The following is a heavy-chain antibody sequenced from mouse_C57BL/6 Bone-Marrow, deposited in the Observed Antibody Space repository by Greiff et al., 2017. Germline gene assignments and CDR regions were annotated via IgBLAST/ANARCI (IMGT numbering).Heavy chain of an antibody. Sequence: EVQRVESGGDLVKPGGSLKLSCAASGFTFSSYGMSWVRQTPDKRLEWVATISSGGSYTYYPDSVKGRFTISRDNAKNTLYLQMSSLKSEDTAMYYCARLGITTVVATRYFDYWGQGTTLTVSS. CDR2: ISSGGSYT. V-gene: IGHV5-6*01. CDR1: GFTFSSYG. CDR3: ARLGITTVVATRYFDY. J-gene: IGHJ2*01. D-gene: IGHD1-1*01.